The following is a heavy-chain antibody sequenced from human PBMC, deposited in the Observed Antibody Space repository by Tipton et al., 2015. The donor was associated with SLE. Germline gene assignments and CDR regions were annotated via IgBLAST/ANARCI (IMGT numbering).Heavy chain of an antibody. V-gene: IGHV4-59*06. CDR2: IYYSGST. Sequence: TLSLTCTVSGGSISSYYWSWIRQLPGKGLEWIGNIYYSGSTYYNPSLKSRVSISVDTSKNQFSLKLSSVTAADTAVFYCASQHEYNYGPFDYWGQGTLVTVSS. D-gene: IGHD5-18*01. CDR3: ASQHEYNYGPFDY. CDR1: GGSISSYY. J-gene: IGHJ4*02.